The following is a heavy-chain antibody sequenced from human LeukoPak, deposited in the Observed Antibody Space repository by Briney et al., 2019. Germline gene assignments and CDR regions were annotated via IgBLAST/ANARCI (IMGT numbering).Heavy chain of an antibody. J-gene: IGHJ6*02. CDR2: TYYRSKWYD. V-gene: IGHV6-1*01. D-gene: IGHD3-10*01. CDR3: ARGTWYYYGSGSYFYGMDV. CDR1: GDSFSSNSAA. Sequence: SQTLSLTCAISGDSFSSNSAAWNWIRQSPSRGLEWLGRTYYRSKWYDDYAVSVKSRITINPDTSKNQFSLQLNSVTPEDTAVYYCARGTWYYYGSGSYFYGMDVWGQGTTVTVSS.